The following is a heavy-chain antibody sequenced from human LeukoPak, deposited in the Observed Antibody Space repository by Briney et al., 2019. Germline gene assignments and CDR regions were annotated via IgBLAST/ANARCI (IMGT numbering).Heavy chain of an antibody. CDR2: ISGGAGST. CDR1: GFTFSSYA. V-gene: IGHV3-23*01. CDR3: AKDKYNFWSGSNYYYMDV. D-gene: IGHD3-3*01. Sequence: AGGSLRLSCAASGFTFSSYAMHWVRQAPGKGLECVSVISGGAGSTYYADSVKGRFTISRDNSKNTLYLQMNSLRAEDTAVYYCAKDKYNFWSGSNYYYMDVWGKGTTVTVSS. J-gene: IGHJ6*03.